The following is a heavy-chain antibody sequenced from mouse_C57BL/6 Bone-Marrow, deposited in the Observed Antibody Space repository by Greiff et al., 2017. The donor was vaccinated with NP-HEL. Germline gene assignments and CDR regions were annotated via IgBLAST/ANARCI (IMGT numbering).Heavy chain of an antibody. CDR2: IWSGGST. D-gene: IGHD2-1*01. CDR1: GFSLTSYG. V-gene: IGHV2-4*01. CDR3: ANLIYYGNYGGFAY. J-gene: IGHJ3*01. Sequence: VQLQQSGPGLVQPSQSLSITCTVSGFSLTSYGVHWVRQPPGKGLEWLGVIWSGGSTDYNAAFISRLSISKDNSKSQVFFKMNSLQADDTAIYYCANLIYYGNYGGFAYWGQGTLVTVSA.